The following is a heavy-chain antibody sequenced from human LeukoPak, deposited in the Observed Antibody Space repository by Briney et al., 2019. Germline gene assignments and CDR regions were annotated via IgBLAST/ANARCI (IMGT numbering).Heavy chain of an antibody. Sequence: PGGSLRLSCAASGFTFRSYAMHWVRQAPGKGLEWVAVISYDGSNKYYADSVKGRFTISRDNSKNTLYLQMNSLRAEDTAVYYCAKEGSSGWYYYYGMDVWGQGTTVTVSS. CDR2: ISYDGSNK. V-gene: IGHV3-30*04. D-gene: IGHD6-19*01. CDR1: GFTFRSYA. J-gene: IGHJ6*02. CDR3: AKEGSSGWYYYYGMDV.